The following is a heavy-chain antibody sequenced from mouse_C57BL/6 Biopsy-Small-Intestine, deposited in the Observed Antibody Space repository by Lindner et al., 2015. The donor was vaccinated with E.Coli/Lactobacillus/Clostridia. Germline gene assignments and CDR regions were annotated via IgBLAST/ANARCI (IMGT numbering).Heavy chain of an antibody. CDR2: IRSKSSNYAT. CDR1: GFTFNAYT. CDR3: VRDRDYFAY. V-gene: IGHV10-3*01. Sequence: VQLQESGGGLVQPKGSLKLSCAASGFTFNAYTMHWVRQAPGKGLEWVARIRSKSSNYATYYADSVKDKFTISRDDSQSMLYLQMNNLKTEDTAMYYCVRDRDYFAYWGQGTLVTVSA. D-gene: IGHD2-4*01. J-gene: IGHJ3*01.